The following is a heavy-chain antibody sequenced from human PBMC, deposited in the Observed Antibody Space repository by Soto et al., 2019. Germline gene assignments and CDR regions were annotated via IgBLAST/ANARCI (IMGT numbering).Heavy chain of an antibody. J-gene: IGHJ6*03. D-gene: IGHD3-3*01. CDR2: IRSKPNNYAT. CDR3: SRQASDFWSGKPQYYMDV. CDR1: GFTFSGSA. V-gene: IGHV3-73*01. Sequence: GGSLRLSCAASGFTFSGSAMHWVRQASGKGLEWVGRIRSKPNNYATAYGASVKGRFTISRDDSKNTAYLQMNSLNTEDTAVYYCSRQASDFWSGKPQYYMDVWGKGTTVTASS.